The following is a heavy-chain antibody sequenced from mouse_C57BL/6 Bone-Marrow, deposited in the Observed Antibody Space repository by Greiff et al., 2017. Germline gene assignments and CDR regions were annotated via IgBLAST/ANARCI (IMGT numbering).Heavy chain of an antibody. CDR2: IDPENGDT. J-gene: IGHJ3*01. Sequence: VQLKESGAELVRPGDSVKLSCTASGFNIKDDYMHWVKQRPEQGLEWIGWIDPENGDTEYASKFQGKATITADTSSNTTYLQLSSLTSEDTAVYYCTTYYYGSPAWFAYWGQGTLVTVSA. D-gene: IGHD1-1*01. CDR1: GFNIKDDY. V-gene: IGHV14-4*01. CDR3: TTYYYGSPAWFAY.